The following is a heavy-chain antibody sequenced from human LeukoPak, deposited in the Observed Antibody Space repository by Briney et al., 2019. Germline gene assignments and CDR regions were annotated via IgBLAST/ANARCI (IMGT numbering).Heavy chain of an antibody. V-gene: IGHV3-7*01. Sequence: GGSLRLSCAASGFTFSSYWMSWVRQAPGKGLEWVANIKQDGSEKYYVDSVKGRFTISRDNAKNSLYLQMNSQRAEDTAVYYCASLGDDYVWGSYRYLDYWGQGTLVTVSS. J-gene: IGHJ4*02. D-gene: IGHD3-16*02. CDR1: GFTFSSYW. CDR2: IKQDGSEK. CDR3: ASLGDDYVWGSYRYLDY.